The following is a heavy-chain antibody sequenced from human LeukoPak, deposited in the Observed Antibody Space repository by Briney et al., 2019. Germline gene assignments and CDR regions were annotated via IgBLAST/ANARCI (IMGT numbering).Heavy chain of an antibody. D-gene: IGHD6-25*01. CDR2: ISGSGGST. CDR3: AKGAAVSKVLGY. CDR1: GFTFSNYG. V-gene: IGHV3-23*01. Sequence: GGSLRLSCAASGFTFSNYGMHWVRQAPGKGLEWVSAISGSGGSTYYADSVKGRFTISRDNSKNTLYLQMNSLTAEDTAVYYCAKGAAVSKVLGYWGQGTLVTVSS. J-gene: IGHJ4*02.